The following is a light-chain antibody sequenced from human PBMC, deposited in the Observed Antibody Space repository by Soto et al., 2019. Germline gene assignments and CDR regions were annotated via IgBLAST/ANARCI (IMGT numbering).Light chain of an antibody. CDR2: EVT. J-gene: IGLJ2*01. CDR1: SSDVGAYNY. V-gene: IGLV2-14*01. Sequence: QSVLTQPASVSGSPGQSITISCTGTSSDVGAYNYVSWYQQHPGEAPKLMIYEVTHRPSGVSNRFSGSKSGNTAFLTISGLQAEDEADYSCSSYRSTNTLICGGGTKLTVL. CDR3: SSYRSTNTLI.